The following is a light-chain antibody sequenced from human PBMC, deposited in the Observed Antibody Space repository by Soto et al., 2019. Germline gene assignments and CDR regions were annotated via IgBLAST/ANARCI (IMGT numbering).Light chain of an antibody. J-gene: IGLJ1*01. CDR1: SSDVGGYNY. V-gene: IGLV2-11*01. Sequence: QSALTQPRSVSGSPGQSVTISCTETSSDVGGYNYVSWYQQNPGKAPKLMIYDVSKRPSGVPDRFSGSKSGNTASLTISGLQAEDEADYYCCTYAGSDTSLVLGTGTKLTVL. CDR2: DVS. CDR3: CTYAGSDTSLV.